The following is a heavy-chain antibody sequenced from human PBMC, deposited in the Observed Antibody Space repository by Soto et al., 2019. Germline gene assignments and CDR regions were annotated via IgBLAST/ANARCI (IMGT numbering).Heavy chain of an antibody. CDR3: ARMGSGWGGGAFDI. D-gene: IGHD6-19*01. V-gene: IGHV4-59*01. J-gene: IGHJ3*02. Sequence: PSETLSLTCTVSGGPMSSYYWCWVRQPPGKGLEWIGYIYYSGSTNYNPSLKSRVTISVDTSKNQFSLKLSSVTAADTAVYYCARMGSGWGGGAFDIWGQGTMVTVSS. CDR2: IYYSGST. CDR1: GGPMSSYY.